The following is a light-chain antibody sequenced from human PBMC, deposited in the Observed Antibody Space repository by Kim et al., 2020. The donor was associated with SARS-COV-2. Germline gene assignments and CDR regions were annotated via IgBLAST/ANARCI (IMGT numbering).Light chain of an antibody. CDR2: AAS. J-gene: IGKJ1*01. Sequence: VSIEDTVTLTCRQSQGIRNDLSWYQQKPRQAPKVLGYAASSLQPGVPSRFSGSGSDTDFTLTISSLQPEDAATYYCLQDYTYPWAFGQGTKVDIK. CDR1: QGIRND. CDR3: LQDYTYPWA. V-gene: IGKV1-6*01.